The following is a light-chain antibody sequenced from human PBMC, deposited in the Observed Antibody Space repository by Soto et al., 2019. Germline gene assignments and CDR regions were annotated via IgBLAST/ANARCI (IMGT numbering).Light chain of an antibody. V-gene: IGKV4-1*01. CDR3: QQYNSTTRT. CDR2: WAS. CDR1: QSVLYSSNNQNY. J-gene: IGKJ1*01. Sequence: DIVMTQSPDSLAVSLGERATINCKSSQSVLYSSNNQNYLAWYQQKPGQPPKLLIYWASTRESGVTDRFSGSGSGTDFTLTISSLQAEDMAVYYWQQYNSTTRTCGQGTYVEIK.